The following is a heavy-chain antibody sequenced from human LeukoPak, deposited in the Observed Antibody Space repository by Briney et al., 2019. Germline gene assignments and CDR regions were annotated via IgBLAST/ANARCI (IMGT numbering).Heavy chain of an antibody. CDR2: ISDSGDNT. D-gene: IGHD3-22*01. CDR3: AKARHPYDSSAYYDY. Sequence: PGGSLRLSCAASGFTFSTYAMTWVRQAPGKGLEWVSTISDSGDNTDYAGSVKGRFTISRDNSKNTLYLQMNSLRAEDTAVYYCAKARHPYDSSAYYDYWGQGTLVTVSS. J-gene: IGHJ4*02. CDR1: GFTFSTYA. V-gene: IGHV3-23*01.